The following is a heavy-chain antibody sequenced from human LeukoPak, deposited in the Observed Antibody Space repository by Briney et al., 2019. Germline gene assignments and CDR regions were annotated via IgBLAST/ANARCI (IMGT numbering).Heavy chain of an antibody. CDR3: ARATPGVKDTMVRGVIYGMDV. D-gene: IGHD3-10*01. CDR1: GGSISSGGYY. CDR2: IYHSGST. J-gene: IGHJ6*02. V-gene: IGHV4-30-2*01. Sequence: SETLSLTCTVSGGSISSGGYYWSWIRQPPGKGLEWIGYIYHSGSTYYNPSLKSRVTISVDKSKNQFSLKLSSVTAADTAVYYCARATPGVKDTMVRGVIYGMDVWGQGTTVTVSS.